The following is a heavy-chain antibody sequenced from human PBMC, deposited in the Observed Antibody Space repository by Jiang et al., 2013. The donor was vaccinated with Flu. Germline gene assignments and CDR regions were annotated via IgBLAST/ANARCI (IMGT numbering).Heavy chain of an antibody. D-gene: IGHD1-26*01. Sequence: SQTLSLTCAISGDSVSSNSAAWNWIRQSPSRGLEWLGRTYYRSQWHNDYAVSVKSRLSIKPDTSKNQVSLQLNSVTPEDTAVYYCARDQGVGAATAWGDAFDTWGRGTMVTISS. CDR3: ARDQGVGAATAWGDAFDT. V-gene: IGHV6-1*01. CDR1: GDSVSSNSAA. CDR2: TYYRSQWHN. J-gene: IGHJ3*02.